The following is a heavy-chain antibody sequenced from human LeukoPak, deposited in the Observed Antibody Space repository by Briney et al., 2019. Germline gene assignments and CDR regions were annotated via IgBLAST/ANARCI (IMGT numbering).Heavy chain of an antibody. CDR2: IYESGTT. CDR3: AKSNGYGLIDI. D-gene: IGHD3-22*01. Sequence: SETLSLTCVVFGDSITSNNWWSWVRQTPGKGLEWIGEIYESGTTNYNPSLKSRVIISVDKSKTQFSLRLRSVTAADTAVYYCAKSNGYGLIDIWGQGTMVTVSS. CDR1: GDSITSNNW. J-gene: IGHJ3*02. V-gene: IGHV4-4*02.